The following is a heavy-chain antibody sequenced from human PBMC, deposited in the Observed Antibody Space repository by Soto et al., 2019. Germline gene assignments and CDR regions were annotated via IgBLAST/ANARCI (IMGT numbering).Heavy chain of an antibody. V-gene: IGHV4-34*01. J-gene: IGHJ6*02. D-gene: IGHD6-13*01. Sequence: QVQLQQWGAGLLKPSETLSLTCAVYGGSFSGYYWSWIRQPPGKGLEWIGEINHSGSTNYNPSLKSPITIPIDTSKSQLSLKLSSVTAADTAVYYCAREGIAAAGRRHYYYYYSMDDWGQGTTVTVSS. CDR3: AREGIAAAGRRHYYYYYSMDD. CDR1: GGSFSGYY. CDR2: INHSGST.